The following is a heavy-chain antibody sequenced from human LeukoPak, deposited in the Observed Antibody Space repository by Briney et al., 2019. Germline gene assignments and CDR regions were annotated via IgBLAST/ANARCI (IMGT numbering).Heavy chain of an antibody. V-gene: IGHV3-48*01. D-gene: IGHD6-6*01. CDR1: GFTFSSYS. CDR3: ARHRSSWLIDY. CDR2: ISSSSTI. J-gene: IGHJ4*02. Sequence: GGSLRLSCAASGFTFSSYSMNWVRQAPGKGLEWVSYISSSSTIYYADSVKGRFTISRDNAKNSLYLQMNSLRAEDTAVYYCARHRSSWLIDYWGQGTLVTVSS.